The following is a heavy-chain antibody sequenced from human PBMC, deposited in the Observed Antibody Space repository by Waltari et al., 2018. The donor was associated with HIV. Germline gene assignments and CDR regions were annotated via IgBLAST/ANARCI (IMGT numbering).Heavy chain of an antibody. J-gene: IGHJ5*02. V-gene: IGHV4-34*01. CDR1: GGSFSGYY. D-gene: IGHD6-13*01. CDR3: ARGPKKSIAAAGDSFDP. CDR2: INHSGST. Sequence: QVQLQQWGAGLLKPSETLSLTCAVYGGSFSGYYWSWIRQPPGKGLEWIGEINHSGSTNYNPSLKSRVTISVDTSKNQFSLKLSSVTAADTAVYYCARGPKKSIAAAGDSFDPWGQGTLVTVSS.